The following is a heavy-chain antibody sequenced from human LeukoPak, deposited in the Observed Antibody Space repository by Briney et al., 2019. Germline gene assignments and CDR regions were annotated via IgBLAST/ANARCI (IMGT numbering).Heavy chain of an antibody. J-gene: IGHJ4*02. V-gene: IGHV3-33*01. CDR2: IWFDGSNS. Sequence: PGGSLRLSCAASGFRFSNYGMQWVGQAPGKGLEWVAIIWFDGSNSYHADSVEGRFTISRDNSKNTLYPQMNSLRAEDTAVYYCAREATGTGVDDYWGQGTLVTVSS. CDR1: GFRFSNYG. CDR3: AREATGTGVDDY. D-gene: IGHD3-3*01.